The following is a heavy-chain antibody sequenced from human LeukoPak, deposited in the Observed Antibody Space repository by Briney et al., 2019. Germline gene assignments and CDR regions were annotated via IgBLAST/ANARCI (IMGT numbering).Heavy chain of an antibody. CDR1: GGSFSGYY. J-gene: IGHJ5*02. V-gene: IGHV4-34*01. CDR3: ARRTAWFGAVFDP. Sequence: SETLSLTCAVYGGSFSGYYWSWIRQPPGKGLEWIGEINHSGSTNYNPSLKSRVTISVDTSKNQFSLKLSSVTAADTAVYYCARRTAWFGAVFDPWGQGTLVTVSS. CDR2: INHSGST. D-gene: IGHD3-10*01.